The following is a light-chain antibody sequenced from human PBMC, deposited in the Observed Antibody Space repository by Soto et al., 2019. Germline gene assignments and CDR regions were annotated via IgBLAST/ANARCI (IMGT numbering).Light chain of an antibody. V-gene: IGKV3D-20*02. CDR2: GAS. CDR1: QSFRSSY. J-gene: IGKJ2*01. CDR3: QQRSNRPLMYT. Sequence: EIVLTQSPGTLSLSPGERATLSCRASQSFRSSYLAWYQQKPGQAPRLLIYGASSRATGIPDRFSGSGSGTDFTLTISRLEPEDSAVYYCQQRSNRPLMYTFGQGTKLQIK.